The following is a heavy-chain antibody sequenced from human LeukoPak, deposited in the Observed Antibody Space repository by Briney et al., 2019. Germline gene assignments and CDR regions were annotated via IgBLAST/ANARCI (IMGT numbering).Heavy chain of an antibody. V-gene: IGHV4-4*02. Sequence: SETLSLTCGVSGGSITNTNYWTWVRQPPGKGLEWIGEVNLRGSTNYNPSLMGRVAIAVNTSENHISLQLTSVTAADTAVYYCAREGGPYRPLDYSGQGTLVTVSS. CDR3: AREGGPYRPLDY. CDR2: VNLRGST. CDR1: GGSITNTNY. J-gene: IGHJ4*02.